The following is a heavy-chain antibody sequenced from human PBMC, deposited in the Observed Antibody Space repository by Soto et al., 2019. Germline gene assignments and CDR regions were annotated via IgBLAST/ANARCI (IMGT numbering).Heavy chain of an antibody. D-gene: IGHD6-25*01. Sequence: SETLSLTCTVSGGSISSSSYYWGWIRQPPGKGLEWIGSIYYSGSIYYNPSLKSRVTISVDTSKNQFSLKLSSVTAADTAVYYCARRRRSYYYYYGMDVWGQGTTVTVSS. CDR1: GGSISSSSYY. V-gene: IGHV4-39*01. CDR3: ARRRRSYYYYYGMDV. CDR2: IYYSGSI. J-gene: IGHJ6*02.